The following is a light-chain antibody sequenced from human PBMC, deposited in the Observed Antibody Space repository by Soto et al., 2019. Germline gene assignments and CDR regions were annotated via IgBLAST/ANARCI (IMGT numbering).Light chain of an antibody. CDR2: EVT. J-gene: IGLJ1*01. CDR1: VSDVGGYNY. CDR3: GSYTGSSTLYV. V-gene: IGLV2-14*01. Sequence: QSALTQPASVSGSPGQSITISCTGTVSDVGGYNYVSWYQQHPGKAPKLMIYEVTNRPSGISNRFSGSKSGNTPSLTISGLQADDEADYYCGSYTGSSTLYVFGTGTKLTVL.